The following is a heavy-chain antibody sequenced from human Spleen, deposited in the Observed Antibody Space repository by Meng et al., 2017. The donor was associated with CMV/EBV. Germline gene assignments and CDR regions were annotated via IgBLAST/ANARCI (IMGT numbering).Heavy chain of an antibody. CDR1: GYPFTSYY. CDR3: ARETDEGGWFDP. Sequence: STASGYPFTSYYMHWVRQAPGQGLEWMGWINPTSGGTNYAQKFQGRVTMTRDTSISTAYMELSRLRSDDTAVYYCARETDEGGWFDPWGQGTLVTVSS. V-gene: IGHV1-2*02. J-gene: IGHJ5*02. CDR2: INPTSGGT. D-gene: IGHD1-26*01.